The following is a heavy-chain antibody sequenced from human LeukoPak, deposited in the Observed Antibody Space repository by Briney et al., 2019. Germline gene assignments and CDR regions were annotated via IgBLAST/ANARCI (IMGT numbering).Heavy chain of an antibody. CDR3: ARGMSTYCSSTSCHFFDY. V-gene: IGHV1-8*01. CDR1: GYTFTSYD. J-gene: IGHJ4*02. Sequence: ASVKVSCKASGYTFTSYDINWVRQATGQGLEWMGWMNPNSGNTGYAQKFQGRVTMTRNTSISTAYMELSSLRSEDTAVYYCARGMSTYCSSTSCHFFDYWGQGTLVTVSS. D-gene: IGHD2-2*01. CDR2: MNPNSGNT.